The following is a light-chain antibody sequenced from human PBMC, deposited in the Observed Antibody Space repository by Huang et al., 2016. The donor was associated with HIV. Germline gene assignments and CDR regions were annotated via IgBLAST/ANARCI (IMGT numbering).Light chain of an antibody. CDR3: QQYNDFRST. Sequence: ETVMTQSPVTLSVSPGDSASLSCRSSQIVSSHLAWYHQKPGQAPRLLIYAASTRATGVPARFSGSGAWTEFTLTISTLQSEDSAVYYCQQYNDFRSTFGPGTRVEIK. J-gene: IGKJ3*01. CDR1: QIVSSH. V-gene: IGKV3-15*01. CDR2: AAS.